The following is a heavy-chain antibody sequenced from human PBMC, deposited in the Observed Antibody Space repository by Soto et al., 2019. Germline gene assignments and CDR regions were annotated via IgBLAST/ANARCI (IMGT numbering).Heavy chain of an antibody. Sequence: PGGSLRLSCAASGFTVSTYWMHWVRQGPGKGLVWVSRIRGDGTRTNYADSVRGRFTVSRDNAKNTLYLQINSLTAEDTAVYYCARGTLTSIDMVDYWGQGTLVTVSS. CDR2: IRGDGTRT. V-gene: IGHV3-74*01. J-gene: IGHJ4*02. CDR1: GFTVSTYW. D-gene: IGHD2-21*01. CDR3: ARGTLTSIDMVDY.